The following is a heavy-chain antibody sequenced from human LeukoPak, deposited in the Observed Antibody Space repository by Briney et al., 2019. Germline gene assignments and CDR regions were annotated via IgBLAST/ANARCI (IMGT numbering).Heavy chain of an antibody. CDR2: INGNGGDI. CDR1: GFSFSDFY. J-gene: IGHJ4*02. Sequence: PGGSLRLSCAASGFSFSDFYMTWIRQAPGKGLELLSYINGNGGDITYADSVKGRFTISRDNAKNSLYLQMNSLRAEDTAVYYCAKSKRMWGATNDYWGQGPLVTVSS. V-gene: IGHV3-11*04. CDR3: AKSKRMWGATNDY. D-gene: IGHD1-26*01.